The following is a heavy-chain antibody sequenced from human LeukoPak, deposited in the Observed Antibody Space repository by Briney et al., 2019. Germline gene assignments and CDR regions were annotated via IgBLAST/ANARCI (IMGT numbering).Heavy chain of an antibody. CDR2: INHSGST. V-gene: IGHV4-34*01. CDR3: ARSGGYSYRTNRLDY. J-gene: IGHJ4*02. Sequence: SETLSLTCAVYGGSFSGYYWSWIRQPPGKGLEWIGEINHSGSTNCNPSLKSRVTISVDTSKNQFSLKLSSVTAADTAVYYCARSGGYSYRTNRLDYWGQGTLVTVSS. D-gene: IGHD5-18*01. CDR1: GGSFSGYY.